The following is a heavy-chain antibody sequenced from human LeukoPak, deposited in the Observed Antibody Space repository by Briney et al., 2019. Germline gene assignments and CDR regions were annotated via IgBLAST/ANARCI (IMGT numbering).Heavy chain of an antibody. CDR3: SKDPNGDYVGAFDM. CDR1: GLTFSNYA. V-gene: IGHV3-23*01. D-gene: IGHD4-17*01. CDR2: ITGSGRGT. Sequence: GGSLTLSCTASGLTFSNYATTWVRQAPGKGLEWVSSITGSGRGTYHADSVKGRFSVSRDNSQNTVFLHMSSLRADDTALYYCSKDPNGDYVGAFDMWGPGTMVTVSS. J-gene: IGHJ3*02.